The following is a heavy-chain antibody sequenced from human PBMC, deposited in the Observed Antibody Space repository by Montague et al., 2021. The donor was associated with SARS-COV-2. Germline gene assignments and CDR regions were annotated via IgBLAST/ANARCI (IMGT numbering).Heavy chain of an antibody. Sequence: SLRLSCAASGFTFSSYGMNWVRQAPGKGLEWISYISSSTNSIYYADSVKGRFTISRDNARNSLYLQMNSLRVDDTAVYYCAKDLVLRAARPDALDVWGQGTVVTVSS. V-gene: IGHV3-48*03. CDR3: AKDLVLRAARPDALDV. J-gene: IGHJ3*01. CDR2: ISSSTNSI. D-gene: IGHD6-6*01. CDR1: GFTFSSYG.